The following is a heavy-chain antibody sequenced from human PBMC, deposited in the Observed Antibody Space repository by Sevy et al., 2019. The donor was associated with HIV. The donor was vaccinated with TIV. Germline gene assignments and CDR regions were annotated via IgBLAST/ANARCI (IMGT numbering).Heavy chain of an antibody. CDR2: INAAGGNT. D-gene: IGHD1-1*01. CDR3: ARRGTGLDYYYGMDV. J-gene: IGHJ6*02. CDR1: GYTFISYA. Sequence: ASVKVSCKASGYTFISYAIHWVRQAPGQGLQWMGWINAAGGNTKYSQNFQGRVTFSTDTSANTAYMELSSLRSEDTAVYYCARRGTGLDYYYGMDVWGQGITVTVSS. V-gene: IGHV1-3*01.